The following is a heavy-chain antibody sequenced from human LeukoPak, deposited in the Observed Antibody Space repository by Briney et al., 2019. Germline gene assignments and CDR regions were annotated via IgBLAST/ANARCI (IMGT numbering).Heavy chain of an antibody. V-gene: IGHV1-2*06. CDR3: ARDVGSGYSDGFDY. Sequence: ASVKVSCKASGGTFSSYAISWVRQAPGQGLEWMGRINPNSGGTNYAQKFQGRVTMTRDTSISTASMELGRLRSDDTAVYYCARDVGSGYSDGFDYWGQGTLVTVSS. D-gene: IGHD5-12*01. CDR1: GGTFSSYA. J-gene: IGHJ4*02. CDR2: INPNSGGT.